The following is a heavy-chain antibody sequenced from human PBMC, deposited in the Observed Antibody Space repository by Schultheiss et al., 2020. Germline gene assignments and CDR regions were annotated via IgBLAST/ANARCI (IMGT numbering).Heavy chain of an antibody. V-gene: IGHV4-34*01. J-gene: IGHJ5*02. D-gene: IGHD6-19*01. CDR2: INHSGST. CDR3: ARSSGWYGNWFDP. Sequence: LETLSLTCAVYGGSFSAYYWSWIRQPPGKGLEWIGEINHSGSTNYNPSLKSRVTISVDRSKNQFSLKLTSVTAADTTVYYCARSSGWYGNWFDPWGQGT. CDR1: GGSFSAYY.